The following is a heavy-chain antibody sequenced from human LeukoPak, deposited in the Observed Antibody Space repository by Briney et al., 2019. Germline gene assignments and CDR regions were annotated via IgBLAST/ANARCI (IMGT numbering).Heavy chain of an antibody. Sequence: GSLRLSCAASGFTFSSHWIHWVRQAPGKGLVWVSFINNGGRVTSYADSVKGRFTISRDNAKNTLYLQMNTLRAEDTAMYYCARGGLGAVDYWGPGTLVTVSS. CDR3: ARGGLGAVDY. J-gene: IGHJ4*02. V-gene: IGHV3-74*01. D-gene: IGHD3/OR15-3a*01. CDR2: INNGGRVT. CDR1: GFTFSSHW.